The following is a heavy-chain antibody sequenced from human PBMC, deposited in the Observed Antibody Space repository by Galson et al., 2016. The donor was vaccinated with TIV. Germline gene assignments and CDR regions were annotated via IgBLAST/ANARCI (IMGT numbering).Heavy chain of an antibody. CDR1: GYTFTGYF. CDR2: INPSGGST. V-gene: IGHV1-46*01. D-gene: IGHD3-22*01. CDR3: ARDGEVGSSDYDH. Sequence: SVKVSCKASGYTFTGYFIHWVRQAPGQGLEWMGIINPSGGSTSYAQKFQGRVTMTRVTSTSTVYMELSSLRSVDTAVYYCARDGEVGSSDYDHWGQGTLVSVSS. J-gene: IGHJ4*02.